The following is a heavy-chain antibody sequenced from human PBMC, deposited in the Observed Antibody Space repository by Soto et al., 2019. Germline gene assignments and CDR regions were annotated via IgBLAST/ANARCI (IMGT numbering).Heavy chain of an antibody. CDR2: VYYSGST. CDR1: GGSVSTGDFY. Sequence: SETLSLTCSVFGGSVSTGDFYWTWIRQRPGKGLEWIGYVYYSGSTYYNPPLKSRVSISVDASKNQFSLTLTSVTAADTAIYYCARGVLDNSGYSDYWGQGTLVTVSS. D-gene: IGHD2-2*03. CDR3: ARGVLDNSGYSDY. V-gene: IGHV4-30-4*01. J-gene: IGHJ4*02.